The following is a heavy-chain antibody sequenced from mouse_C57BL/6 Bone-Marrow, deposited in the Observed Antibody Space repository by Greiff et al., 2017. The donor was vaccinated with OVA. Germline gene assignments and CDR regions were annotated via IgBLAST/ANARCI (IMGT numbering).Heavy chain of an antibody. V-gene: IGHV7-1*01. CDR3: ARDAGIYYAMDY. J-gene: IGHJ4*01. CDR2: SRNKANDYTT. Sequence: EVHLVESGGGLVQSGRSLRLSCATSGFTFSDFYMEWVRQAPGKGLEWIAASRNKANDYTTEYSASVKGRFIVSRDTSQSILYLQMNALRAEDTAIYYCARDAGIYYAMDYWGQGTSVTVSS. CDR1: GFTFSDFY.